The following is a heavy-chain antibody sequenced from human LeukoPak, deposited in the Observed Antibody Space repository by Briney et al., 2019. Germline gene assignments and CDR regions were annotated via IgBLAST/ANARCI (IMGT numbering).Heavy chain of an antibody. J-gene: IGHJ4*02. CDR2: INPSGGST. CDR3: ARALAAAAGRRAGMMGD. V-gene: IGHV1-46*01. CDR1: GYTFTRYY. D-gene: IGHD6-13*01. Sequence: ASVKVSCKAPGYTFTRYYIHWVRQAPGQGLEWLGIINPSGGSTSNTQKFQGRVTMTTDMSTSTVYMELSSLRSEDTAVYYCARALAAAAGRRAGMMGDWGQGTLVTVSS.